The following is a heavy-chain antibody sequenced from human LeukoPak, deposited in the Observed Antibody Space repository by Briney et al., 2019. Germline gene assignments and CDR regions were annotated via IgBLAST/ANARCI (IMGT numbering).Heavy chain of an antibody. CDR3: ARDSGISGRTDY. V-gene: IGHV4-59*06. Sequence: PSETLSPTCTVSGGSISSYYWSWIRQHPGKGLEWIVYIYYSGTTYFNPSLKGRVTMSVDTSKNQFSLKLSSVTAADTAVYYCARDSGISGRTDYWGQGTLVTVSS. CDR2: IYYSGTT. J-gene: IGHJ4*02. CDR1: GGSISSYY. D-gene: IGHD3-10*01.